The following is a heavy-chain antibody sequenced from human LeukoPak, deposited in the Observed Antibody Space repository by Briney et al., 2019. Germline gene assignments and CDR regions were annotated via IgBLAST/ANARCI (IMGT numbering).Heavy chain of an antibody. CDR1: GLTFSSYW. J-gene: IGHJ6*03. CDR3: ARASVGWWHDRPYYMDV. Sequence: GGSLRLSCAASGLTFSSYWMSWVRQAPGKGLEWVANIKQDGSEKYYVDSVKGRFTISRDNAKNSLYLQMNSLRAEDTAVYYCARASVGWWHDRPYYMDVWGKGTTVTVSS. D-gene: IGHD2-8*02. V-gene: IGHV3-7*01. CDR2: IKQDGSEK.